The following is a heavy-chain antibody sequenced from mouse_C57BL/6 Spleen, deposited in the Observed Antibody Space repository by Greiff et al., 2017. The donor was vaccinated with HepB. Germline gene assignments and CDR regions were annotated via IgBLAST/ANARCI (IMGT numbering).Heavy chain of an antibody. CDR1: GYTFTSYW. CDR3: ARRLRYYAMDY. V-gene: IGHV1-55*01. J-gene: IGHJ4*01. Sequence: VQLQQSGAELVKPGASVKMSCKASGYTFTSYWITWVKQRPGQGLEWIGDIYPGSGSTNYNEKFKSKATLTVDTSSSTAYMQLSSLTSEDSAVYYGARRLRYYAMDYWGQGTSVTVSS. CDR2: IYPGSGST. D-gene: IGHD1-1*01.